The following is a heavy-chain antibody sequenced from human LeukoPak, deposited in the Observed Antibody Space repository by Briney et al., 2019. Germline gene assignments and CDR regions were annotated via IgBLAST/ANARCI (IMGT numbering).Heavy chain of an antibody. V-gene: IGHV3-7*03. CDR3: ATSAHIEVGTAPPPDY. CDR2: IKEDGSER. D-gene: IGHD2-21*02. Sequence: PGGSLRLSCEGSAFIFSGHWMNWVRQTPGKGLEWVASIKEDGSERQYVDSVKGRFSISRDNTKGSLFLQLNSLRAEDTAVYYCATSAHIEVGTAPPPDYWGQGTLVTVTS. CDR1: AFIFSGHW. J-gene: IGHJ4*02.